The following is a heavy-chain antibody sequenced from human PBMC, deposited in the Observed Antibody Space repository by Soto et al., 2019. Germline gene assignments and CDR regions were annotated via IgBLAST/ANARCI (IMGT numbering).Heavy chain of an antibody. D-gene: IGHD2-15*01. J-gene: IGHJ6*02. Sequence: GGSLRLSCAASGFTFSSYWMHWVRQAPGKGLVWVSRINSDGSSTSYADSVKGRFTISRHNSKNTLYLQMNSLRAEDTAVYYCARDRGYCSGGSCYYGMDVWGQGTTVTVSS. V-gene: IGHV3-74*01. CDR1: GFTFSSYW. CDR2: INSDGSST. CDR3: ARDRGYCSGGSCYYGMDV.